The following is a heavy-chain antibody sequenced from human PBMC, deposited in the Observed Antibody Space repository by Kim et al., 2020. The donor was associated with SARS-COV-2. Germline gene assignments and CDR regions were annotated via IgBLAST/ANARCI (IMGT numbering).Heavy chain of an antibody. V-gene: IGHV3-74*01. J-gene: IGHJ4*02. CDR2: INSDGSST. Sequence: GGSLRLSCAASGFTFSSYWMHWVRQAPGKGLVWVSRINSDGSSTSYADSVKGRFTISRDNAKNTLYLQMNSLRAEDTAVYYCARDRYCSSTSCYVVEHDYWGQGTLVTVSS. CDR3: ARDRYCSSTSCYVVEHDY. CDR1: GFTFSSYW. D-gene: IGHD2-2*01.